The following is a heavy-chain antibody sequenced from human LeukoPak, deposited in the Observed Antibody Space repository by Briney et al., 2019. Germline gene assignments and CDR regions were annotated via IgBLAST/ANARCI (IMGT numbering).Heavy chain of an antibody. D-gene: IGHD6-13*01. J-gene: IGHJ4*02. CDR2: IKQDGSEK. CDR3: AKVDEGWQQLVN. Sequence: GGSLRLSCAVSGFTFSRYWMSWVRQAPGKGLGWVANIKQDGSEKYYVDSVKGRFTVSRDNAKNSLYLQMNSLRAEDTALYYCAKVDEGWQQLVNWGQGTLVTVSS. CDR1: GFTFSRYW. V-gene: IGHV3-7*03.